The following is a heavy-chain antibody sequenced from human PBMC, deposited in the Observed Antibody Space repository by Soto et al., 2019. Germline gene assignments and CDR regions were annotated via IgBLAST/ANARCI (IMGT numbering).Heavy chain of an antibody. CDR2: INADNGNT. V-gene: IGHV1-3*01. Sequence: QVPLVQSGAEVKKPGASVKVSCKASGYTFTSYAIHWVRQAPGHRLEWMGWINADNGNTKYSQKFQGRVTITRDTSATTAYMELSSLRSEDTAVYYCARDGRADNYGDYIDYWGQGTLVTVSS. CDR1: GYTFTSYA. J-gene: IGHJ4*02. CDR3: ARDGRADNYGDYIDY. D-gene: IGHD4-17*01.